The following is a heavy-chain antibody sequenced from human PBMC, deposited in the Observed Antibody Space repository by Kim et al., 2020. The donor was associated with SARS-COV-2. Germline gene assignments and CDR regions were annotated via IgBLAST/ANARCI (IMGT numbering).Heavy chain of an antibody. V-gene: IGHV4-59*01. CDR2: VYYSGST. CDR3: ARSSYGYSSSSCVEL. D-gene: IGHD6-6*01. Sequence: SETLSLTCTVSGGSISSYYWSWIRQPPGKGLEWIGYVYYSGSTNYNPSLESRVTISVDTSKNQFSLKLSSVTAADTAVYYCARSSYGYSSSSCVELWGQG. CDR1: GGSISSYY. J-gene: IGHJ1*01.